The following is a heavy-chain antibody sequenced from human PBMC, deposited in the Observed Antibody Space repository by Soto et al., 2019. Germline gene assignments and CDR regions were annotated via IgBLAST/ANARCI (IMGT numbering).Heavy chain of an antibody. V-gene: IGHV3-30*18. D-gene: IGHD5-12*01. CDR1: GFSFCRYG. CDR2: ISYDGSIK. CDR3: AKDSYYSGYDYRGPYYYYGMDV. J-gene: IGHJ6*02. Sequence: GGSPRLSCAASGFSFCRYGMHWFRQAPDKGLEWVAVISYDGSIKYYVDSVKGRFTISRDNSKNTLYVQMNSLRAEDTAVYYCAKDSYYSGYDYRGPYYYYGMDVWGQGTTVTVSS.